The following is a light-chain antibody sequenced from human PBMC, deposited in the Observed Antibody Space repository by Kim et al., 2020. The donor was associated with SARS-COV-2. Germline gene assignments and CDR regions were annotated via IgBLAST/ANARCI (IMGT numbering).Light chain of an antibody. V-gene: IGLV1-44*01. Sequence: QLVLTQPPSASGTPGQRVTISCSVSSNIASHTVNWYQHLPGTAPKLLIYNNSQRPSGVPDRFSGSKSGTSASLAISGLHSEDEGDYYCAAWGDSLMVVFGGGTQLTVL. CDR1: SNIASHT. J-gene: IGLJ2*01. CDR2: NNS. CDR3: AAWGDSLMVV.